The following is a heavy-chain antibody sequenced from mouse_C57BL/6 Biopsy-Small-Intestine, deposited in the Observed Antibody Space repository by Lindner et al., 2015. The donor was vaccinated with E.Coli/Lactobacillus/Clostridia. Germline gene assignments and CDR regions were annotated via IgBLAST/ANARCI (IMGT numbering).Heavy chain of an antibody. J-gene: IGHJ2*01. CDR3: ARRWGYYFDN. D-gene: IGHD2-3*01. V-gene: IGHV1-9*01. Sequence: VQLQESGPELVKPGASVKLSCKATGYTFTGYWIEWVKQRPGHGLEWIGEVLPGSDSTNYSEKFKGKATFTADTSSNTAYMQVSSLTTEDSAIYYCARRWGYYFDNWGQGTTLTVSS. CDR2: VLPGSDST. CDR1: GYTFTGYW.